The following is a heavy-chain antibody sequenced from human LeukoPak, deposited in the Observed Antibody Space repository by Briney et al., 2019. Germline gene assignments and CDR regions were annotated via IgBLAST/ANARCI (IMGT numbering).Heavy chain of an antibody. CDR3: ARSDIVVAPSNY. Sequence: PGGSLRLSCTASEFTLSDYAMHWVRQAPGKGLEWVAVISYDGSNKYEADSVKGRFTISRDNAKNTLYLQMNSLRAEDTAMYYCARSDIVVAPSNYFGQGTLVTVSS. V-gene: IGHV3-30-3*01. CDR1: EFTLSDYA. D-gene: IGHD2-21*01. CDR2: ISYDGSNK. J-gene: IGHJ4*02.